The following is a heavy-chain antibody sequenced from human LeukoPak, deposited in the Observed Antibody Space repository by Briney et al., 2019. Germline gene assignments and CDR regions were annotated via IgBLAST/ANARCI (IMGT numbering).Heavy chain of an antibody. J-gene: IGHJ4*02. CDR2: IYTSGST. D-gene: IGHD6-19*01. V-gene: IGHV4-61*02. CDR3: ARDRAVAYFDY. Sequence: PSETLSLTCAVSGGSISSGDNYWSWIRQPAGKGLEWIGRIYTSGSTNYNPSLKSRVTMSVGTSKNQFSLKLSSVTAADTAVYYCARDRAVAYFDYWGQGTLVTVSS. CDR1: GGSISSGDNY.